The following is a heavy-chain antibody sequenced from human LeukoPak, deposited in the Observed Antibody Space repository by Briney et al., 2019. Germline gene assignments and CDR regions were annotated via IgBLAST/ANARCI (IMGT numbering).Heavy chain of an antibody. V-gene: IGHV4-59*01. J-gene: IGHJ6*03. D-gene: IGHD1-20*01. CDR3: ARQNRGGGLTGTLGQYYYYYYRDV. CDR2: FYYSGTT. CDR1: GGSISGSY. Sequence: KPSETLSLTCSVSGGSISGSYWSWIRQPPGRGREWIGYFYYSGTTNYNPSPKRRVTISVYTSKNQFSLKVKSVTAADTAVYYWARQNRGGGLTGTLGQYYYYYYRDVWGKGTTVTVTS.